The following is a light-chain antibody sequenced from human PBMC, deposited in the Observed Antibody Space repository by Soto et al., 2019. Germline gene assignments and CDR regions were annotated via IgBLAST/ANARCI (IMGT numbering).Light chain of an antibody. J-gene: IGKJ1*01. V-gene: IGKV3-15*01. CDR1: QSVSSN. Sequence: EVVMTHSPATLSVSPGERATLSCSASQSVSSNLAWYQQKPGQAPRLLIYGASTRATGIPARFSGTGSGTDFTLTVSSLQSEDFAVYYCQQYDNWPRTFGQGTKVDNK. CDR2: GAS. CDR3: QQYDNWPRT.